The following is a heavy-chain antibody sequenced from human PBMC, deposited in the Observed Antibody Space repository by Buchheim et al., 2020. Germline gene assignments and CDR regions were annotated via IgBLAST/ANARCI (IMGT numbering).Heavy chain of an antibody. J-gene: IGHJ6*02. CDR3: ARLDTSGSLPPWDQYYGMDV. D-gene: IGHD3-22*01. CDR1: GYSFPSHW. CDR2: IYPGDSDT. V-gene: IGHV5-51*01. Sequence: EVQLVQSGAEVKKPGESLKISCKLSGYSFPSHWIAWVRQMPGKGLEWMGIIYPGDSDTIYSPSFQGQVTISVDKTISTAYLQWSSLRASDSAMYYCARLDTSGSLPPWDQYYGMDVWGQGTT.